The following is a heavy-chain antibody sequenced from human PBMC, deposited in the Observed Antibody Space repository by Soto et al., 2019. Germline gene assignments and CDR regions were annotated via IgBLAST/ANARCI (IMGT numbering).Heavy chain of an antibody. CDR2: IFHGGNT. CDR1: GLFISSGNY. V-gene: IGHV4-38-2*01. D-gene: IGHD2-15*01. Sequence: SETLSLTCAVSGLFISSGNYWGWIRKPPGKGLEWIGSIFHGGNTYYNPSLKSRVTISVDMSKNQFSLKLNSVTAADTAVYYCARARWYDAFDVWGQGTVVTVSS. CDR3: ARARWYDAFDV. J-gene: IGHJ3*01.